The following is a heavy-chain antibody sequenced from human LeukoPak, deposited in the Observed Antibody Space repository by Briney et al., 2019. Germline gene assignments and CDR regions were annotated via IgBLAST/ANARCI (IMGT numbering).Heavy chain of an antibody. D-gene: IGHD5-24*01. CDR2: INPNSGGT. CDR3: ARGQMATTQDRYYYYYMDV. CDR1: GYTFTGYY. J-gene: IGHJ6*03. V-gene: IGHV1-2*02. Sequence: GASVKVSCKASGYTFTGYYMHWVRQAPGQGLEWMGWINPNSGGTNYAQKFQGRVTMTRDTSISAAYMELSRLRSDDTAVYYCARGQMATTQDRYYYYYMDVWGKGTTVTVSS.